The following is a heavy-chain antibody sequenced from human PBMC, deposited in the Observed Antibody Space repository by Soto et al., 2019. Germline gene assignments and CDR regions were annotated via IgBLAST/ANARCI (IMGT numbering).Heavy chain of an antibody. J-gene: IGHJ6*02. Sequence: QVQLVQSGAEVKKPGSSVKVSCKASGGTFSSYAISWVRQAPGQGLEWMGGIIPIFGTANYAQKFQGRVTITADESTSTAYMALSSMRSEDTAVYYCASYSSSSSSYYCYGMDVWGQGTTVTVSS. CDR3: ASYSSSSSSYYCYGMDV. CDR1: GGTFSSYA. V-gene: IGHV1-69*12. CDR2: IIPIFGTA. D-gene: IGHD6-6*01.